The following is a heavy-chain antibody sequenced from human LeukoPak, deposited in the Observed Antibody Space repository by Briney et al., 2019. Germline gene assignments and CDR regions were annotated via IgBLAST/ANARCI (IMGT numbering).Heavy chain of an antibody. CDR3: ARVPAEDIVVVVGDDHY. CDR2: ISAYNGNT. CDR1: GYTFTNYG. Sequence: GASVKVSCKASGYTFTNYGISWVRQAPGQGLEWMGWISAYNGNTNYAQKLQGRVTMTTDTSTSTAYMELRSLRSADTAVYYCARVPAEDIVVVVGDDHYWGQGTLVTVSS. V-gene: IGHV1-18*01. J-gene: IGHJ4*02. D-gene: IGHD2-15*01.